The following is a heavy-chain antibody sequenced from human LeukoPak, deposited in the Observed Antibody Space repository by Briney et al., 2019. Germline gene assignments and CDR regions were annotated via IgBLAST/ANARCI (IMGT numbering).Heavy chain of an antibody. D-gene: IGHD2-2*02. V-gene: IGHV4-4*07. CDR1: GGSISTYY. CDR3: ARDMSDTYYYYYYMDV. Sequence: SETLSLTCTVSGGSISTYYWSWIRQPAGKGLEWIGRIYTSGRTNYNPSLKSRVTMPVDTSKNQFSLKLSSVTAADTAVYYCARDMSDTYYYYYYMDVWGKGTTVTVSS. J-gene: IGHJ6*03. CDR2: IYTSGRT.